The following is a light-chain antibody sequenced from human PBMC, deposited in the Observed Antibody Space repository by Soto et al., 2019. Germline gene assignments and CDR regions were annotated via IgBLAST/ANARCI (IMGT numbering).Light chain of an antibody. J-gene: IGKJ1*01. CDR2: DAS. CDR3: LRYNAFSQT. V-gene: IGKV1-5*01. CDR1: QSMNDW. Sequence: DIQMIQSPSTLSASIGDRVTITCRASQSMNDWLAWYQQKPGKAPKVLIYDASSLQSGVPSRFSGSRSGTEFTLTIDSLQPDDVATYYCLRYNAFSQTFGQGTKVDIK.